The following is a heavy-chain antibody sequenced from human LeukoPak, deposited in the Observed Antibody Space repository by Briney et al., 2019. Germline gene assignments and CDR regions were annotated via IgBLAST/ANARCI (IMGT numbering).Heavy chain of an antibody. CDR3: ARRTYDFWSGYYHGYYYYMDV. V-gene: IGHV3-33*01. Sequence: PGRSLRLSCAASGFTFSSYGMHWVRQAPGKGLEWVAVIWYDGSNKYYADSVKGRFTISRDNSKNTLYLQMNSLRAEDTAVYYCARRTYDFWSGYYHGYYYYMDVWGRGTTVTVSS. D-gene: IGHD3-3*01. CDR1: GFTFSSYG. J-gene: IGHJ6*03. CDR2: IWYDGSNK.